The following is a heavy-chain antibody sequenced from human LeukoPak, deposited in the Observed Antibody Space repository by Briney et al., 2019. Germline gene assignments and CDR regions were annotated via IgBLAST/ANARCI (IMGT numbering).Heavy chain of an antibody. CDR3: ARISEWEPVDY. D-gene: IGHD1-26*01. V-gene: IGHV1-2*02. CDR1: GYTFTGYY. J-gene: IGHJ4*02. Sequence: ASVKVSCKASGYTFTGYYMHWVRQAPGQGLEWMGWINPNNGGTNYAQKFQGRLTTTRDTSISTAYMELSRLRSDDTAVYYCARISEWEPVDYWGQGTLVTVSS. CDR2: INPNNGGT.